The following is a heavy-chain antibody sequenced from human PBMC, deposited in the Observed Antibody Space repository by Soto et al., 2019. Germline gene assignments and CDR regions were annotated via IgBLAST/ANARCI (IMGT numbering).Heavy chain of an antibody. CDR1: GFTFSSYW. CDR3: ARGTGAAGPADY. Sequence: EVQLVESGGGLVQPGGSLRLSFAASGFTFSSYWMSWVRQAPGKGLEWVANIKQEGSEKFYVDSVKGRYTISRNNAKNSLYLQMKSLRAEDTAVYYCARGTGAAGPADYWGQGTLVTVSS. D-gene: IGHD6-13*01. J-gene: IGHJ4*02. V-gene: IGHV3-7*01. CDR2: IKQEGSEK.